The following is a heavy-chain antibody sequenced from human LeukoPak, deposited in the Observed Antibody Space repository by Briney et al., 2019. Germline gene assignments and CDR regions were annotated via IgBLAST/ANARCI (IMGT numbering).Heavy chain of an antibody. Sequence: GSSVKVSCKASGGTFRRYAISWVRQAPGQGLEWMGGIIPIFGTANYAQKFQGRVTITADKSTSTAYMELSSLRSEDTAVYYCARDWRFEVVAATPPHDAFDIWGQGTMVTVSS. CDR3: ARDWRFEVVAATPPHDAFDI. J-gene: IGHJ3*02. CDR2: IIPIFGTA. D-gene: IGHD2-15*01. CDR1: GGTFRRYA. V-gene: IGHV1-69*06.